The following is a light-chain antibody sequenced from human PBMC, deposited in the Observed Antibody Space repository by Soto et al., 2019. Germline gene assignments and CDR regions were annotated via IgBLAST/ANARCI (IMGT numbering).Light chain of an antibody. J-gene: IGKJ1*01. Sequence: EIVLTQSPATLSLSPGERATLSCRASQSVSSYLAWYKQKPGKAPRLLIYDASNRATGIPARFSGSGSGTDFTLTISSLEPEDFAVYYCQQRSNWPRTFGQGTKVDIK. CDR1: QSVSSY. CDR2: DAS. CDR3: QQRSNWPRT. V-gene: IGKV3-11*01.